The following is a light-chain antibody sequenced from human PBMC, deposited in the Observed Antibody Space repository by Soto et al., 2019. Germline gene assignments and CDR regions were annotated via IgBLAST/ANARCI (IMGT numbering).Light chain of an antibody. CDR2: ENN. V-gene: IGLV1-51*02. J-gene: IGLJ1*01. CDR3: GTWDSSLSAYV. Sequence: QSVLTQPPSVSAAPGQKVTISCSGSSSNIGNNYVSWYQQLPGTATKLLIYENNKRPSGIPDRFSGSKSGTSATLGITGLQTGYEADYYCGTWDSSLSAYVFGTGTKLTVL. CDR1: SSNIGNNY.